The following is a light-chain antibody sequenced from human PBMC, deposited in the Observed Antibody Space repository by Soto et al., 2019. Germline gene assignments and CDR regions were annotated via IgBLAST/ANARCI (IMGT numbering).Light chain of an antibody. CDR3: SSYAGSNNWV. J-gene: IGLJ3*02. Sequence: QSALTQPPSASGSPGQSVTISCTGTSSDVGGYNYDSWYQQHPGKAPKLMIYEVSKRPSGVPDRFSGSKSGNTASLTVSGRQDEDEADYYCSSYAGSNNWVFGGGTKLTVL. CDR2: EVS. V-gene: IGLV2-8*01. CDR1: SSDVGGYNY.